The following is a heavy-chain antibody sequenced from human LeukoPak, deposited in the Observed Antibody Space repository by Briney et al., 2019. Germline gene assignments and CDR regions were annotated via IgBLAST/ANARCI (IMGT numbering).Heavy chain of an antibody. D-gene: IGHD3-3*01. CDR1: GGSISGSSYS. CDR2: IYYSGST. Sequence: PSETLSLTCTVSGGSISGSSYSWGWIRQPPGKGLEWIGSIYYSGSTYYNPSLKSRVTISVDTSKNQFSLKLSSVTAADTAVYYCARLARFLEWLTQHEQIDYWGQGTLVTVSS. CDR3: ARLARFLEWLTQHEQIDY. J-gene: IGHJ4*02. V-gene: IGHV4-39*01.